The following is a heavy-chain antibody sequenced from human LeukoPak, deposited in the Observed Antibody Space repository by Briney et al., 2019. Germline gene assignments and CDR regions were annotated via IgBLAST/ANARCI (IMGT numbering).Heavy chain of an antibody. D-gene: IGHD6-13*01. V-gene: IGHV3-30*04. Sequence: PGRSLRLSCAASGFTFSSYAMLWVRQAPGKGLVWVAVISYDESNKYYADSVKVRFTISRDNSKNTLYLQMNSLRAEDTDVYYCARESRYYFDYWGQGTLVTDSS. CDR1: GFTFSSYA. J-gene: IGHJ4*02. CDR2: ISYDESNK. CDR3: ARESRYYFDY.